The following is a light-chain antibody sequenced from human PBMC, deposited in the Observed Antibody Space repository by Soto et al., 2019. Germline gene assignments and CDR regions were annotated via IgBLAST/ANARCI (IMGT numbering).Light chain of an antibody. J-gene: IGLJ1*01. CDR3: STYTHTSPHV. CDR2: EVT. CDR1: SSDVGAYNY. V-gene: IGLV2-14*01. Sequence: QSALTQPASVSGSPGQSITISCTGTSSDVGAYNYVSWYQQHPGKAPKLLIYEVTNRPSGVSIRFSGSKSGSTASLTISGLQAEDEAEYYCSTYTHTSPHVFGTGTKLTVL.